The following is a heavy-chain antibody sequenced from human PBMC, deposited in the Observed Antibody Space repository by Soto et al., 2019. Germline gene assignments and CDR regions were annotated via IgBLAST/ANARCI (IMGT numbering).Heavy chain of an antibody. D-gene: IGHD6-13*01. CDR2: TNTNSGCT. CDR3: ARRQGYSSSWSPLALFYYYYGMDV. Sequence: GAPVKVSSKASGYTFTGYHMHCPRQAPGQGLEQMGWTNTNSGCTNYAQKFQGRVTMTRDTSIRTAYMELRSLRSEDTDVYYCARRQGYSSSWSPLALFYYYYGMDVWVQGTTVTV. CDR1: GYTFTGYH. V-gene: IGHV1-2*02. J-gene: IGHJ6*02.